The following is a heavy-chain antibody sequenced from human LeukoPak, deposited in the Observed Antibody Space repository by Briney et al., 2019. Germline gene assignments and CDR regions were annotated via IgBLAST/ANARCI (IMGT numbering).Heavy chain of an antibody. J-gene: IGHJ4*02. CDR3: AKDNRRHYTSGPNPDSLH. CDR1: GFIFNNYA. CDR2: ISWNSGSI. D-gene: IGHD6-19*01. V-gene: IGHV3-9*01. Sequence: PGGSLRLSCAGSGFIFNNYAMHWVRQPPGKGLEWVSGISWNSGSIDYADSVKGRFTISRDNAKNSLYLQMNSLRVEGTALYYCAKDNRRHYTSGPNPDSLHWGQGALVTVSS.